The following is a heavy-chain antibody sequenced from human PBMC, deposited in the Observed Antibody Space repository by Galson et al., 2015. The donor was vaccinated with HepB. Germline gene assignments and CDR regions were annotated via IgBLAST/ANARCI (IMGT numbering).Heavy chain of an antibody. D-gene: IGHD1-1*01. CDR2: ISYDGSNK. J-gene: IGHJ4*02. CDR3: ALRDTGTTEHYFDY. CDR1: GFTFSSYG. Sequence: SLRLSCAASGFTFSSYGMHWVRQAPGKGLEWVAVISYDGSNKYYADSVKGRFTISRDNSKNTLYLQMNSLRAEDTAVYYCALRDTGTTEHYFDYWGQGTLVTVSS. V-gene: IGHV3-30*03.